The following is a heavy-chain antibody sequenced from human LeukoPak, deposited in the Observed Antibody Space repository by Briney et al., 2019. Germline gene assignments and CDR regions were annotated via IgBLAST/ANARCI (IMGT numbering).Heavy chain of an antibody. V-gene: IGHV5-10-1*01. CDR3: ARLYDYDSSGYYSPYWYFDL. D-gene: IGHD3-22*01. CDR2: IDPSDSYS. Sequence: GESLKTSCKGSGYSFTSYWSSWVRQLPGKGLEWMGRIDPSDSYSNFGTSFQGHVTSSVAKSINTAYLHWSSLKASDTAMYYCARLYDYDSSGYYSPYWYFDLWGRGTLVTVSS. J-gene: IGHJ2*01. CDR1: GYSFTSYW.